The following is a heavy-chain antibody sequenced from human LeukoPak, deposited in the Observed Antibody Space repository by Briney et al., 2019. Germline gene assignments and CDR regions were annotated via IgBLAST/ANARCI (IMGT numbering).Heavy chain of an antibody. CDR2: IYPTGST. J-gene: IGHJ4*02. Sequence: PSETLSLTCTVSGYSISSGYYWGWIRQPPGKGLEWIGNIYPTGSTYYNPSLKSRVTISVDTSKNQFSLRMNSVTAADTAVYYCARGKSRGSHIDYWGQGTLVTVSS. CDR3: ARGKSRGSHIDY. V-gene: IGHV4-38-2*02. D-gene: IGHD1-26*01. CDR1: GYSISSGYY.